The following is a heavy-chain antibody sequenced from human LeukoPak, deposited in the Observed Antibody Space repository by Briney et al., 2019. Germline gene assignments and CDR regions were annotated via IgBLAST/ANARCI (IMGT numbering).Heavy chain of an antibody. CDR1: GDSVSSNSAA. CDR2: TYYRSKWYN. D-gene: IGHD3-10*01. Sequence: SQTLSLTCAISGDSVSSNSAAWNWIRQSPARGLEWLGRTYYRSKWYNDYAVSVKSRITINPDTSKNQFSLQLNSVTPEDTAVYYCARAVLWFGDLDYYYYMDVWGKGTTVTVSS. J-gene: IGHJ6*03. V-gene: IGHV6-1*01. CDR3: ARAVLWFGDLDYYYYMDV.